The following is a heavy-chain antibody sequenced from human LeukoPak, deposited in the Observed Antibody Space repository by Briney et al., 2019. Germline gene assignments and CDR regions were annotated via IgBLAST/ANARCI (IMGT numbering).Heavy chain of an antibody. J-gene: IGHJ4*02. V-gene: IGHV3-48*04. Sequence: RGSLRLSSAASGFIFSDYSMNWVRQAPGKGPEWISYIGISSGRTMYADSVKGRFTISRDTAKKSLYLQMNSLRVEDTAVYYCARDYRYAFDNWGQGTLVTVSS. D-gene: IGHD5-12*01. CDR3: ARDYRYAFDN. CDR2: IGISSGRT. CDR1: GFIFSDYS.